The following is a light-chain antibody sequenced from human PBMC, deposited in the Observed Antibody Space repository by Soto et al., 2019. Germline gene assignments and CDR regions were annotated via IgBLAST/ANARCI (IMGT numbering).Light chain of an antibody. CDR2: TNN. CDR1: NSNIGAGYD. J-gene: IGLJ1*01. V-gene: IGLV1-40*01. Sequence: QSVLTQPPSVSGAPGQRVTISCTGSNSNIGAGYDVHWYLQLPGTAPKLLVYTNNNRPSGVPDRFSGSKSGTSASLAITGLQAEDEADYYCQSYDSRISAEVFGTGTKGTVL. CDR3: QSYDSRISAEV.